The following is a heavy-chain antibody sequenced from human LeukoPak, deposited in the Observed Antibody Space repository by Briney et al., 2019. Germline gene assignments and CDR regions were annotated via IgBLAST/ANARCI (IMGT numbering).Heavy chain of an antibody. V-gene: IGHV4-38-2*01. CDR3: ARQEYSSASSHFDY. CDR2: IYHSGST. Sequence: PSETLSLTCAVSGYSISSGYYWGWIRPPPGKGLEWIGSIYHSGSTYYNPSLKSRVTISVDTSKNQFSLKLSSVTAADTAVYYCARQEYSSASSHFDYWGQGTLVTVSS. J-gene: IGHJ4*02. CDR1: GYSISSGYY. D-gene: IGHD6-6*01.